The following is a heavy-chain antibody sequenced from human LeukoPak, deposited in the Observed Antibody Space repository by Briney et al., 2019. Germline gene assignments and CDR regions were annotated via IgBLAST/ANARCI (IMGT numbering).Heavy chain of an antibody. CDR2: ISYSGSPS. Sequence: SETLSLTCTVSGGSISSYYWSWIRQPPGKGLEWIGSISYSGSPSYYNPSLKSRVTISVDTSKNQFSLKLSSVTAADTAVYYCARDHHILQMVSAIPDAFDIWGQGTMVTVFS. CDR3: ARDHHILQMVSAIPDAFDI. CDR1: GGSISSYY. V-gene: IGHV4-59*05. D-gene: IGHD2-8*01. J-gene: IGHJ3*02.